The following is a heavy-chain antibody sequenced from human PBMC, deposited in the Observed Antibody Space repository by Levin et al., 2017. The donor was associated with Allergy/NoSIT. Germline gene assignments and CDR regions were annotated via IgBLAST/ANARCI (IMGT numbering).Heavy chain of an antibody. Sequence: SQTLSLTCTVSGDSVSSLHYYWGWIRQAPGKGLEWIGGIYFSGDSYYNPSLKSRLSIFVNTSKNQFFLRLSSVTAADTAVYYCAIDSSGSYYYFDYWGQGAPVTVSS. CDR2: IYFSGDS. CDR3: AIDSSGSYYYFDY. J-gene: IGHJ4*02. D-gene: IGHD3-22*01. V-gene: IGHV4-39*01. CDR1: GDSVSSLHYY.